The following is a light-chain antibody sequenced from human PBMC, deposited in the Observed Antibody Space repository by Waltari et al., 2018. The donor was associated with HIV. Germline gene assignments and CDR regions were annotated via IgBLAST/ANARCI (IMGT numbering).Light chain of an antibody. V-gene: IGLV2-14*01. CDR3: SSYTTTSNVEL. J-gene: IGLJ2*01. CDR2: EVS. Sequence: QSALTQPASVSGSPGQSITISCAGSSSDVGGYNFVSWYQQHPGKAPKLMVYEVSNRPSGFSNRFSGSKSGNTASLTISGLQAEDEAVYYCSSYTTTSNVELFGGGTKLTVL. CDR1: SSDVGGYNF.